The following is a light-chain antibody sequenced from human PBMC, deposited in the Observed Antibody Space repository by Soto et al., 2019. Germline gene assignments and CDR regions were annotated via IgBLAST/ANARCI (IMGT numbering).Light chain of an antibody. CDR1: ESVSSN. CDR2: GAS. V-gene: IGKV3-15*01. CDR3: QQYFNWPPYT. J-gene: IGKJ2*01. Sequence: DILLTQSPATLSVSPEVIAPLSCRASESVSSNVAWYQQKPGQTPRLLIYGASTRATGVPPRFSGSRSGTEFTLTISSLQSEDFAVYYCQQYFNWPPYTFGQGTKVDI.